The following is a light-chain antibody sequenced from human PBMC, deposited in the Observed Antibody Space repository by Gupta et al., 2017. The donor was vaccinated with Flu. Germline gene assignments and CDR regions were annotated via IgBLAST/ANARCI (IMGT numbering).Light chain of an antibody. CDR1: SKN. J-gene: IGKJ2*03. Sequence: SKNLNWYQQKPGKAPKLLIYDASDLEPGVPSRFSGSGAGTDFTLTISNLQPEDIATYYCQQYDDLSSFSFGQGTKLDIK. V-gene: IGKV1-33*01. CDR3: QQYDDLSSFS. CDR2: DAS.